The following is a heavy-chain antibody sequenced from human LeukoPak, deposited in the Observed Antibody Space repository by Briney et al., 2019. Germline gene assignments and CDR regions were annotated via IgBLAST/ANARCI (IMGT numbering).Heavy chain of an antibody. CDR1: GGSISSGGYY. D-gene: IGHD3-10*01. V-gene: IGHV4-31*01. CDR2: IYYSGST. CDR3: ARERAGAGAHFDS. Sequence: SETLSLTCTVSGGSISSGGYYWSWIRQHPGKGLEWIGYIYYSGSTYYNPSLKSPFTMSVDASKNQFSLDLTSVTAADAAMYFCARERAGAGAHFDSWGQGTLISVSS. J-gene: IGHJ4*02.